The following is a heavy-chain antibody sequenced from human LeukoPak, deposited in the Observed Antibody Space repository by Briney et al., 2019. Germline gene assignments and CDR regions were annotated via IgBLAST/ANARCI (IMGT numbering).Heavy chain of an antibody. J-gene: IGHJ4*02. CDR3: ARGGVKGWSY. Sequence: PSETLSLTCAVYGGSFSGYYWSWIRQPPGKGLEWIGEINHSGSTNYNPSLKSRVTISVDTSKNQFSLKLSSVTAADTAVYYCARGGVKGWSYRGQGTLVTVSS. V-gene: IGHV4-34*01. CDR1: GGSFSGYY. D-gene: IGHD6-19*01. CDR2: INHSGST.